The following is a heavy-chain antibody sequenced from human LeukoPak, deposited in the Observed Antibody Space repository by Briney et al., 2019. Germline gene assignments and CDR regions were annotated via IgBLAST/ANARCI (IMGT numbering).Heavy chain of an antibody. V-gene: IGHV3-66*01. J-gene: IGHJ4*02. CDR1: GFTSSSNY. Sequence: RGGSLGLSCAASGFTSSSNYMSWVRQAPEKGLEWVSVIYSGGSTYYADSVKGRFTISRDNSKNTLYLQMNSLRAEDTAVYYCAGRDGYKGDYWGQGTLVTVSS. CDR2: IYSGGST. CDR3: AGRDGYKGDY. D-gene: IGHD5-24*01.